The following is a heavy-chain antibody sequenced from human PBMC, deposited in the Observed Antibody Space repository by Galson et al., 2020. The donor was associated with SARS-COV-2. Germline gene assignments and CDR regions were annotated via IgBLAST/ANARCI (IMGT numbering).Heavy chain of an antibody. D-gene: IGHD3-3*02. J-gene: IGHJ6*03. CDR2: IRSKAYGGTT. V-gene: IGHV3-49*03. CDR1: GFTFGDYA. Sequence: GGSLRLSCTASGFTFGDYAMSWFRQAPGKGLEWVGFIRSKAYGGTTEYAASVKGRFTISRDDSKSIAYLQMNSLKTEDTAVYYCTRDAFLEWPLYYYMDVWGKGTTVTVSS. CDR3: TRDAFLEWPLYYYMDV.